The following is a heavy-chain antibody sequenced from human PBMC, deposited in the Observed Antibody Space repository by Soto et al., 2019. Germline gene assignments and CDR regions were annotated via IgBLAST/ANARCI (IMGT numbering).Heavy chain of an antibody. CDR3: TRGGYNEGGFDY. CDR2: LNSHDGLT. V-gene: IGHV3-21*01. CDR1: GFTFNSCD. Sequence: VGSLRLSCAASGFTFNSCDMNWVRQAPGKGLEWVSSLNSHDGLTHYADSVKGRFAISRDNAKNSLYLQMNSLRVEDTAVYYCTRGGYNEGGFDYWGQGNLVTVSS. D-gene: IGHD5-12*01. J-gene: IGHJ4*02.